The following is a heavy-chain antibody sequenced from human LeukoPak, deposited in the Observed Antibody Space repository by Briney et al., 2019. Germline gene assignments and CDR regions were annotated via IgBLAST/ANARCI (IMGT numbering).Heavy chain of an antibody. Sequence: GGSLRLSCAASGFTFSDYYMSWIRQAPGKGLEWVSYISSSGSTIYYADSVKGRFTISRDNAKNSLYLQMNSLRAEDTAVYYCARVPMRYGSGSLAYYYYMDVWGKGTTVTVSS. CDR3: ARVPMRYGSGSLAYYYYMDV. CDR1: GFTFSDYY. J-gene: IGHJ6*03. V-gene: IGHV3-11*04. CDR2: ISSSGSTI. D-gene: IGHD3-10*01.